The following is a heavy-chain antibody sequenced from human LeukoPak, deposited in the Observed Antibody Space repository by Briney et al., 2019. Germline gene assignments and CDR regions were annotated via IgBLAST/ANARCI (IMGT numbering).Heavy chain of an antibody. Sequence: SETLSLTCTVSGGSISSGDYYWSWIRQPPGKGLEWIGYIYYSGSTYYNPSLKSRVSISVDTSKNQFSLKLTSVTAADTAVYYCVRDTTAARLSYYSGMDVWGQGTTVTVSS. CDR2: IYYSGST. CDR3: VRDTTAARLSYYSGMDV. V-gene: IGHV4-30-4*01. D-gene: IGHD6-6*01. J-gene: IGHJ6*02. CDR1: GGSISSGDYY.